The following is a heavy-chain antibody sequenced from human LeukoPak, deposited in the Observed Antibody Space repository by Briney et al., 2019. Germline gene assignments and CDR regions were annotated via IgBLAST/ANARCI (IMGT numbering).Heavy chain of an antibody. J-gene: IGHJ6*02. CDR2: IRHDGSNK. D-gene: IGHD4-17*01. V-gene: IGHV3-30*02. CDR3: ARDPYGDPLYYYYGMDV. CDR1: GFTFSSYG. Sequence: GGSLRLSCAASGFTFSSYGMHWVRQAPGKGLEWVAFIRHDGSNKNYADSVKVRFTISRDNAKNSLYLQMNSLRAEDTAVYYCARDPYGDPLYYYYGMDVWGQGTTVTVSS.